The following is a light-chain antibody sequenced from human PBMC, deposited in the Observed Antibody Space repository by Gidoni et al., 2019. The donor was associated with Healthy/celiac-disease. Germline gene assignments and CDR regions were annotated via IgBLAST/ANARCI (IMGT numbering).Light chain of an antibody. J-gene: IGKJ2*01. V-gene: IGKV1-33*01. Sequence: DIQITHSPSSLSASVGDRVTITCQASQDISNYFNWYQQKTGKAPKLLIYDASKLETGVPPRFSGRGAGTDFTFTISSVQAEDIATYYCQQYDNPPHLFGQGTKLEIK. CDR1: QDISNY. CDR3: QQYDNPPHL. CDR2: DAS.